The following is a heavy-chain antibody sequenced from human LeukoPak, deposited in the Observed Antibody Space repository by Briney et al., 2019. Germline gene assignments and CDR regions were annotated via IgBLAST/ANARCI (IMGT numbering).Heavy chain of an antibody. J-gene: IGHJ4*02. CDR2: VTGSGGSA. CDR3: ARGEGWDKYYFDY. V-gene: IGHV3-23*01. CDR1: GFTFSSYA. D-gene: IGHD6-19*01. Sequence: GGSLRLSCAASGFTFSSYAMNWVRQAPGKGLEWVSTVTGSGGSAFYVDSVKGRFTFSRDNSKNTLYLQMNSLKADDTAVYYCARGEGWDKYYFDYWGQGTLVTVSS.